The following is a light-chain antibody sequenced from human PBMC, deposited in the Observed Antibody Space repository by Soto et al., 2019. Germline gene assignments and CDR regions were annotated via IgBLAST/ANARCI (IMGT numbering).Light chain of an antibody. CDR1: QSILHSNRYNY. CDR3: MQALQTPIT. CDR2: FGS. V-gene: IGKV2-28*01. Sequence: DIVMTQSPLSLPVTAGEPASISCRSSQSILHSNRYNYLDWYLQKPGQSPELLIYFGSNLASGVPDRFSGSGSGTDFTLTISRLEAEDVGVYYCMQALQTPITFGQGTRLEIK. J-gene: IGKJ5*01.